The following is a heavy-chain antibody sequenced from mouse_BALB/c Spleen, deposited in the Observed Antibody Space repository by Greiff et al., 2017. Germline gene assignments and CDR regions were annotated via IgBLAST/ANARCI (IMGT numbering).Heavy chain of an antibody. CDR3: ARRRRDYAMDY. V-gene: IGHV5-12-1*01. J-gene: IGHJ4*01. CDR1: GFAFSSYD. CDR2: ISSGGGST. Sequence: EVMLVESGGGLVKPGGSLKLSCAASGFAFSSYDMSWVRQTPEKRLEWVAYISSGGGSTYYPDTVKGRFTISRDNAKNTLYLQMSSLKSEDTAMYYCARRRRDYAMDYWGQGTSVTVSS.